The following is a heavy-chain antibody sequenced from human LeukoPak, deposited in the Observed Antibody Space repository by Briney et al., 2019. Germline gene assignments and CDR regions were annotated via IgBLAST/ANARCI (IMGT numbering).Heavy chain of an antibody. Sequence: PGGSLRLSCAASGFTFSSYSMNWVRQAPGKGLEWVSYISSSSSTIYYADSVKGRFTISRDNAKNSLYLQMNSLRAEDTAVYYCARDNLVTMVRGATDPDPPDAFDIWGQGTMVTVSS. V-gene: IGHV3-48*04. CDR1: GFTFSSYS. J-gene: IGHJ3*02. CDR2: ISSSSSTI. CDR3: ARDNLVTMVRGATDPDPPDAFDI. D-gene: IGHD3-10*01.